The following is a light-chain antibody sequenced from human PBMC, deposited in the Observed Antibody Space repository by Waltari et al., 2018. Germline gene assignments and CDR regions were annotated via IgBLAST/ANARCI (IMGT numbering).Light chain of an antibody. CDR1: QSVGYN. V-gene: IGKV3-15*01. CDR2: GAS. J-gene: IGKJ5*01. Sequence: EVVMTQSPATLSVSPGERVTLPCRASQSVGYNLAWFQQQPGQAPRLLIYGASTRATDIPDRFSGSGSGTAFTLTISSLQSEDFANYYCQQYNNWQITFGQGTRLDLK. CDR3: QQYNNWQIT.